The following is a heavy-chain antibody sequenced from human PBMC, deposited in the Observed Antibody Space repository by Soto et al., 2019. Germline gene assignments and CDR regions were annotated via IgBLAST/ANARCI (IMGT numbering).Heavy chain of an antibody. D-gene: IGHD3-10*01. CDR3: AGSGSYSGWYCDS. V-gene: IGHV1-69*01. CDR2: IIPSFRTA. Sequence: QVQLMQSGAEVKKPGSSVKVSCEASVGTFSSYAITWVLQAPGQGLEWMGGIIPSFRTANYAQKFQGRVTITADESTSTAYMELNSLRSEDTAVYYCAGSGSYSGWYCDSWGQGTLVTVSS. J-gene: IGHJ4*02. CDR1: VGTFSSYA.